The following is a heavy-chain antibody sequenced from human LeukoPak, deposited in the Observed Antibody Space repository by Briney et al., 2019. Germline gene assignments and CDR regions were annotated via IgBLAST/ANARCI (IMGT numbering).Heavy chain of an antibody. J-gene: IGHJ4*02. CDR2: IKSDGRRT. D-gene: IGHD3-22*01. Sequence: GGSLRLSCAASGFTLSSYWMHWVRQAPGKGLVWVSRIKSDGRRTSYADFVKGRFTISRDNAKNTLYLQMNSLRAEDTAVYYCARDPDLSGYSFFDYWGQGTLVTVSS. CDR3: ARDPDLSGYSFFDY. CDR1: GFTLSSYW. V-gene: IGHV3-74*01.